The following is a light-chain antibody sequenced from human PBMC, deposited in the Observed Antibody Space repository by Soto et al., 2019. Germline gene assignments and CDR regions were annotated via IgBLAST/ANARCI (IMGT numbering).Light chain of an antibody. V-gene: IGKV1-5*01. J-gene: IGKJ1*01. CDR2: AAS. Sequence: DIQMAPSRSPLSASVGYGVTITVGASPNITSWMAWYQQNTGKAPKLLLYAASTLQSGVPSTFSGSRSGTALTLTISSLQPDDFATYSCQHYNSYSWTFGQGPRWIS. CDR3: QHYNSYSWT. CDR1: PNITSW.